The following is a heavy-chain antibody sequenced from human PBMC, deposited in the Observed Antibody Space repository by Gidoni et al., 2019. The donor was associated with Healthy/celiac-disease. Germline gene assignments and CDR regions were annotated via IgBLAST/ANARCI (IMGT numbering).Heavy chain of an antibody. CDR2: IKKDGSEK. CDR3: ARGRLDFWSGNSYYFDY. J-gene: IGHJ4*02. CDR1: GFTFSSYW. V-gene: IGHV3-7*05. D-gene: IGHD3-3*01. Sequence: EVQLVESGGGLVQPGGSLSLSCAASGFTFSSYWMSWVRQAPWKGLEWVANIKKDGSEKYYVDSVKGRVTISRDNAKNSLYLQMNSLRAEDTAVYYCARGRLDFWSGNSYYFDYWGQGTLVTVSS.